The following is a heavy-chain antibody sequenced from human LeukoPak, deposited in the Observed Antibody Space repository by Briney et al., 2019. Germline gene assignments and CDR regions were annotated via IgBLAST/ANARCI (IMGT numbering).Heavy chain of an antibody. CDR3: ARQVESDFWSGYYNNWFDP. CDR2: IYTSGST. CDR1: GGSISSGSYY. J-gene: IGHJ5*02. Sequence: PSETLSPTCTVSGGSISSGSYYWSWIRQPAGKGLEWIGRIYTSGSTNYNPSLKSRVTISVDTSKNQFSLKLSSVTAADTAVYYCARQVESDFWSGYYNNWFDPWGQGTLVTVSS. D-gene: IGHD3-3*01. V-gene: IGHV4-61*02.